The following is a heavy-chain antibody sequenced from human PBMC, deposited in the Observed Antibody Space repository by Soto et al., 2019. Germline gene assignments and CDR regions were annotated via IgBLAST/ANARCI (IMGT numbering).Heavy chain of an antibody. CDR3: AKLGVSPLAVAGTGGFDP. D-gene: IGHD6-19*01. J-gene: IGHJ5*02. Sequence: EVQLLESGGGLVQPGGSLRLSCAASGFTFSSYAMSWVRQAPGKGLEWVSAISGSGGSTYYADSVKGRFTISRDNSKNTLYLQMTSLRAEDTAVYYCAKLGVSPLAVAGTGGFDPWGQGTLVTVSS. CDR1: GFTFSSYA. V-gene: IGHV3-23*01. CDR2: ISGSGGST.